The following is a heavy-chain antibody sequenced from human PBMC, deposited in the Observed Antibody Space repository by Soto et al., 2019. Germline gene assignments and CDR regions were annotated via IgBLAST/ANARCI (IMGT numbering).Heavy chain of an antibody. CDR1: GGSISSYY. V-gene: IGHV4-59*01. CDR2: IYYSGST. CDR3: ARGDYYGSGPGAYYYGMDV. Sequence: TSETLSLTCTVSGGSISSYYWSWIRQPPGKGLEWIGYIYYSGSTNYNPSLKSRVTISVDTSKNQFSLKLSSVTAADTAVYYCARGDYYGSGPGAYYYGMDVWGQGTTVTSP. J-gene: IGHJ6*02. D-gene: IGHD3-10*01.